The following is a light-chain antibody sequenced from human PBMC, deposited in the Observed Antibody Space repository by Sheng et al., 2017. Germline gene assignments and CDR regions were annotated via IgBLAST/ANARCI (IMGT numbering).Light chain of an antibody. CDR2: GAS. Sequence: EKVMTQSPATLSASPGETVTLSCRASESVAANLAWYQQKPGQAPRLLIYGASTRATGVPARFSGSGSGTEFTLTISSLQSEDFAVYYCQQYGSSPWTFGQGTKVEIK. CDR3: QQYGSSPWT. J-gene: IGKJ1*01. V-gene: IGKV3-15*01. CDR1: ESVAAN.